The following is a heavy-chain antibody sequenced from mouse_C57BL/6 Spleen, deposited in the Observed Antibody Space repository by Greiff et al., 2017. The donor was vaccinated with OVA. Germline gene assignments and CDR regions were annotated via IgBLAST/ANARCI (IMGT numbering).Heavy chain of an antibody. D-gene: IGHD1-1*01. CDR3: AIPYYYGSSYYFDD. V-gene: IGHV5-9*01. Sequence: EVKLVESGGGLVKPGGSLKLSCAASGFTFSSYTMSWVRQTPAKRLEWVATISGGGGNTYYPDSVKGRFTISRDNSKNPLYLQMSSLRSEDTALYYCAIPYYYGSSYYFDDWGQGTTLTVSS. CDR1: GFTFSSYT. CDR2: ISGGGGNT. J-gene: IGHJ2*01.